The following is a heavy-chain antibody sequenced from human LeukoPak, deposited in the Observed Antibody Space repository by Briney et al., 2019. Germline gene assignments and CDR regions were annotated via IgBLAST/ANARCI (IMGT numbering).Heavy chain of an antibody. CDR3: ARRSSGTSGLDY. V-gene: IGHV3-33*01. CDR2: IWTDGSKK. CDR1: GFTFSSYG. D-gene: IGHD1-26*01. Sequence: PGGSLRLSCAASGFTFSSYGMHWVRQAPGKGLEWVAVIWTDGSKKSYADSVKGRFTFTRDNSKNMLYLQMDSLRADDTAVYYCARRSSGTSGLDYWGQGILVTVSS. J-gene: IGHJ4*02.